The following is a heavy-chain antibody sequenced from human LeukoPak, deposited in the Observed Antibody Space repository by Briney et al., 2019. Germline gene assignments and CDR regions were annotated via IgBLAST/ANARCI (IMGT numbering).Heavy chain of an antibody. CDR1: GYTFTSYG. V-gene: IGHV1-18*04. D-gene: IGHD3-9*01. CDR3: SITPDYDILSGYRCLVAFSI. CDR2: ISAYIGNT. J-gene: IGHJ3*02. Sequence: GASVKVSCKASGYTFTSYGISWVRQAPGQGLERMGWISAYIGNTNYAQKLQGRVTMTTDASTSTAYMELRSLRSDDTAGYYSSITPDYDILSGYRCLVAFSISGQGKMVTVSS.